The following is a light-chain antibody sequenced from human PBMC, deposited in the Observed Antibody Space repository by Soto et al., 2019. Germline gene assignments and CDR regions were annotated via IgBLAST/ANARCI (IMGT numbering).Light chain of an antibody. CDR3: EESYSVLFFT. CDR2: AAA. V-gene: IGKV1-39*01. Sequence: DIEVTQSPSSLSASIGDRVTITCLASQTIGTCLNWFQQKQGKDPKLLIYAAANLQSRVPTRFSGSGTGIDFTLIISRLQPDDFATYFIEESYSVLFFTVGAGTNVVVK. CDR1: QTIGTC. J-gene: IGKJ3*01.